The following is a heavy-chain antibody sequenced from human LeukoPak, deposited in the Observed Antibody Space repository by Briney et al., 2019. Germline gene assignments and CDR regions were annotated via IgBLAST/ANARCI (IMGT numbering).Heavy chain of an antibody. CDR1: GFTFSSYW. CDR2: IKQDGSER. V-gene: IGHV3-7*01. CDR3: AKYCGGDCYGMDV. J-gene: IGHJ6*02. D-gene: IGHD2-21*01. Sequence: GGSLRLSCTASGFTFSSYWMSWVRQAPGKGLEWVANIKQDGSERDYVDSVKGRFTISRDNAKNSVYLQMNSLRAEDTAVYYCAKYCGGDCYGMDVWGQGTTVTVSS.